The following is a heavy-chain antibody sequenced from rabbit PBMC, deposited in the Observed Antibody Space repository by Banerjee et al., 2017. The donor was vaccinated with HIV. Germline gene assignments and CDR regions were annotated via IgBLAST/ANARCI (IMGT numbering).Heavy chain of an antibody. Sequence: QEQLEESGGDLVKPEGSLTLTCTASGFSFSSSYWICWVRQAPGKGLEWIACINTSSGNTVYASWAKGRFTISKTSSTTVTLQMTSLTAADTATYFCARGYGAYVTNRLDLWGPGTLVTVS. CDR1: GFSFSSSYW. D-gene: IGHD6-1*01. V-gene: IGHV1S45*01. CDR3: ARGYGAYVTNRLDL. CDR2: INTSSGNT. J-gene: IGHJ3*01.